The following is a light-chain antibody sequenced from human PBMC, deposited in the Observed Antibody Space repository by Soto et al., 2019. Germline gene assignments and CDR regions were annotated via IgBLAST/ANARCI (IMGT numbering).Light chain of an antibody. CDR3: QQPSGLPQT. V-gene: IGKV3D-11*01. Sequence: EIVLTQSPATVSLSLGERVTITCRASQDIGNYLAWYQQKPGQAPKLLIYEASNSAGDIPARFSGSGSGTDFSLTISSLQPEDFATYYCQQPSGLPQTFGEGTKVDIK. CDR1: QDIGNY. J-gene: IGKJ4*01. CDR2: EAS.